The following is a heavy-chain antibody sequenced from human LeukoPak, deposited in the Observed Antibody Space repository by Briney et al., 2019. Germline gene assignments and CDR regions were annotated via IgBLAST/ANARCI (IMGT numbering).Heavy chain of an antibody. CDR1: GYTFTGYY. J-gene: IGHJ4*02. V-gene: IGHV1-2*02. CDR2: INPNSGGT. CDR3: AREAGGRGPWFGELTPSDFDY. Sequence: ASVKVSCKASGYTFTGYYMHWVRQAPGQGLEWMGWINPNSGGTNYAQKLQGRVTMTTDTSTSTAYMELRSLRSDDTAVYYCAREAGGRGPWFGELTPSDFDYWGQGTLVTVSS. D-gene: IGHD3-10*01.